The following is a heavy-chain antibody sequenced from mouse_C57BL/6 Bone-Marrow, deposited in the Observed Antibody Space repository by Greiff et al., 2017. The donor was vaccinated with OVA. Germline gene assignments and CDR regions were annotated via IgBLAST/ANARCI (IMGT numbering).Heavy chain of an antibody. J-gene: IGHJ3*01. V-gene: IGHV1-81*01. CDR2: IYPRSGNT. CDR1: GYTFTSYG. CDR3: AREIEDGYYSH. Sequence: VQRVESGAELARPGASVKLSCKASGYTFTSYGISWVKQRTGQGLEWIGEIYPRSGNTYYNEKFKGKATLTADKSSSTAYMELRSLTSEDSAVYFCAREIEDGYYSHWGQGTLVTVSA. D-gene: IGHD2-3*01.